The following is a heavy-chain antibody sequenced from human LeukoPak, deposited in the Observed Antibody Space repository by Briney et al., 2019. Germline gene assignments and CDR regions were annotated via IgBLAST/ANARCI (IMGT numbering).Heavy chain of an antibody. CDR1: GGSFSGYY. CDR3: ARGIGGWVGY. V-gene: IGHV4-34*01. J-gene: IGHJ4*02. CDR2: INHSGST. D-gene: IGHD6-19*01. Sequence: PSETLSLTCAVYGGSFSGYYWSWIRQPPGKGPEWIGEINHSGSTNYNPSLKSRVTISVDTSKNQFSLKLSSVTAADTAVYYCARGIGGWVGYWGQGTLVTVSS.